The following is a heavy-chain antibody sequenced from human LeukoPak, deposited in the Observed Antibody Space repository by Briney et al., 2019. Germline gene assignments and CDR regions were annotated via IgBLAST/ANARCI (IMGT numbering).Heavy chain of an antibody. CDR1: GFTFSSYG. D-gene: IGHD6-19*01. J-gene: IGHJ6*03. CDR2: ISGSGGST. CDR3: AKDDVADYYYYMDV. V-gene: IGHV3-23*01. Sequence: GGSLRLSCAASGFTFSSYGMSWVRQAPGKGLEWVSAISGSGGSTYYADSVKGRFTISRDNSKNTLYLQMNSLRAEDTAVYYCAKDDVADYYYYMDVWGKGTTVTISS.